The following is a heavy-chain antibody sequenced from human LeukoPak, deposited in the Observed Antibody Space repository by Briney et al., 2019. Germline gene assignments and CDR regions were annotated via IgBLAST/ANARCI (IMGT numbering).Heavy chain of an antibody. CDR2: IKSDGAST. V-gene: IGHV3-74*01. CDR3: ARGHGDFPVNYYFDL. CDR1: GFTFSTNA. D-gene: IGHD4-17*01. Sequence: GGSLRLSCAASGFTFSTNAMSWVRQAPGKGLVWVSRIKSDGASTSYADSVKGRFTISRDNAKNTLYLQMNSLRAEDTAVYYCARGHGDFPVNYYFDLWGRGTLVTVSS. J-gene: IGHJ2*01.